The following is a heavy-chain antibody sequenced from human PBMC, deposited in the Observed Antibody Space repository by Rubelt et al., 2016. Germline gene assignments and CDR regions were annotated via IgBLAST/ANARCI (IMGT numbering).Heavy chain of an antibody. CDR2: ISYSGTT. Sequence: QVQLQESGPGLVKPSETLSPTCTVSGGSINNYYWSWIGQPPGKGLEWIGYISYSGTTNYNPSLRSRVTISVDTSKNQFSLSLSSVTAADTGVYYCARHGWDDAFDIWGQGTMVTVSS. CDR3: ARHGWDDAFDI. CDR1: GGSINNYY. V-gene: IGHV4-59*08. J-gene: IGHJ3*02. D-gene: IGHD1-26*01.